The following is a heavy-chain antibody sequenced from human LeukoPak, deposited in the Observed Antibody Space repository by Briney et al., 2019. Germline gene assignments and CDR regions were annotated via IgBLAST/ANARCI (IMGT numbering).Heavy chain of an antibody. Sequence: GGSLRLSCAASGFTFSSYAMSWVRQAPGKGLEWVSAISGSGGSTYYADSVKGRFPISRDNSKNTLYLQMNSLRAEDTAVYYCAKGERALEWYTTDAFDIWGQGTMVTVSS. CDR3: AKGERALEWYTTDAFDI. CDR2: ISGSGGST. V-gene: IGHV3-23*01. J-gene: IGHJ3*02. CDR1: GFTFSSYA. D-gene: IGHD3-3*01.